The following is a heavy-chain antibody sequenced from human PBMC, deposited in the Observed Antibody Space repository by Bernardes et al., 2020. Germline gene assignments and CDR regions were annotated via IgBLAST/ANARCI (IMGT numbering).Heavy chain of an antibody. J-gene: IGHJ4*02. CDR3: ARAGIAGADFDY. CDR1: GGSISSSNW. CDR2: IYHSGST. D-gene: IGHD6-19*01. V-gene: IGHV4-4*02. Sequence: TLSLTFAVSGGSISSSNWWRWVRQPPGKGREWIGEIYHSGSTNYNPSLKSRVTISVEKSKSQFSLKLSSVTAADTAVYYCARAGIAGADFDYWGQGTLLNVSS.